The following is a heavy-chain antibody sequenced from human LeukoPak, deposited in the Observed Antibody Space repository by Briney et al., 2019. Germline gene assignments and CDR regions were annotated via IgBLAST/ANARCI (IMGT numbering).Heavy chain of an antibody. CDR2: IRGRGDST. CDR3: AKVYGSGNYYFPDY. V-gene: IGHV3-23*01. J-gene: IGHJ4*02. D-gene: IGHD3-10*01. CDR1: GFIFSSYA. Sequence: GGSLRLSCAASGFIFSSYAMGWVRQAPGKGLEWVSAIRGRGDSTYNADSVKGRFTISRDSSKNTLYLQMNSLRAEDTAVYYCAKVYGSGNYYFPDYWGQGTLVTVSS.